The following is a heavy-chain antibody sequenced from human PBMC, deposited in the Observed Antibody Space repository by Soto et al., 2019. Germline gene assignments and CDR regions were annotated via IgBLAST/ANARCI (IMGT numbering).Heavy chain of an antibody. D-gene: IGHD5-12*01. CDR2: IYSGGST. J-gene: IGHJ6*02. CDR3: ARRGYSGYDLYYYYGMDV. Sequence: GGSLRLSCAASGFTVSSNYMSWVRQAPGKGLEWVSVIYSGGSTYYADSVKGRFTISRDNSKNTLYLQVNSLRSEDTAVYYCARRGYSGYDLYYYYGMDVWGQGTTVTVSS. V-gene: IGHV3-53*05. CDR1: GFTVSSNY.